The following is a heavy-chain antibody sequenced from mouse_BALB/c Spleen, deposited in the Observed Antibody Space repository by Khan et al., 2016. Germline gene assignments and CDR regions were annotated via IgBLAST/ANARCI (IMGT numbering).Heavy chain of an antibody. CDR1: GYSFTDYN. CDR2: IDPYFGST. D-gene: IGHD2-1*01. CDR3: ARDGGNYVWFAY. V-gene: IGHV1-39*01. Sequence: VQLQQSGPEVEKPGASVKISCKASGYSFTDYNMHWVKQSNGKSLEWIGNIDPYFGSTSYNQKFKGKATLTVDKSSSTAYMQLKSLTSEDSSVYYCARDGGNYVWFAYWGQGTLVTVSA. J-gene: IGHJ3*01.